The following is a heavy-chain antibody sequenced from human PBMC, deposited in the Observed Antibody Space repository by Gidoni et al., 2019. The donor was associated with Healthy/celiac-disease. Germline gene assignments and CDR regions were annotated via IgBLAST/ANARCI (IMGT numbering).Heavy chain of an antibody. V-gene: IGHV3-7*01. CDR3: ARGSGTTDDYYYGMDV. D-gene: IGHD1-7*01. J-gene: IGHJ6*02. CDR1: GFTFSRYL. Sequence: EVQMVESGGGLVKPGGSLRLSCAAEGFTFSRYLMSWFRQAPGYGVGWCLQATGKGLEWVANIKQDGSEKYYVDSVKGRFTISRDNAKNSLYLQMNSLRAEDTAVYYCARGSGTTDDYYYGMDVWGQGTTVTVSS. CDR2: IKQDGSEK.